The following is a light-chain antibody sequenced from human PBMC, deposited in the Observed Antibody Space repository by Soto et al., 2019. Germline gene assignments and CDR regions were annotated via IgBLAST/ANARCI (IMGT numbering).Light chain of an antibody. V-gene: IGKV3-15*01. CDR3: QQYNNWPRA. CDR2: GAS. J-gene: IGKJ1*01. CDR1: QSVSSN. Sequence: EIVMTQSPATLSVSPGERATLSCRASQSVSSNLAWYQQKPGQAPRLLIYGASTRATGIPARFSGSGSGTDFTITISSLQSEDFAVYYCQQYNNWPRAVGQGTKLEIK.